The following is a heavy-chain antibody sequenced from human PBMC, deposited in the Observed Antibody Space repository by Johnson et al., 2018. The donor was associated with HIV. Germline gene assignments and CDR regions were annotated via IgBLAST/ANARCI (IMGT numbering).Heavy chain of an antibody. D-gene: IGHD2-2*01. CDR3: ARVGYQLHDAFDL. Sequence: VQLVESGGGLVQPGGSLRLSCAASGFTFSSYAMNWVRQAPGKGLEWVSAISSSGSPIYYADSVKGRFTLSRDNAKNSLFLQMHSLRVEDTAIYYCARVGYQLHDAFDLWGQGTMVTVSS. V-gene: IGHV3-48*04. CDR2: ISSSGSPI. CDR1: GFTFSSYA. J-gene: IGHJ3*01.